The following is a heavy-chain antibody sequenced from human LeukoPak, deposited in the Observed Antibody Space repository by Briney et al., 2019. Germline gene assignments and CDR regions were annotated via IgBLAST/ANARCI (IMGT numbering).Heavy chain of an antibody. CDR2: ISSSSSYI. D-gene: IGHD6-6*01. V-gene: IGHV3-21*01. J-gene: IGHJ4*02. CDR1: GFTFSSYS. Sequence: GGPLRLSCAASGFTFSSYSTNWVRQAPGKGLEWVSSISSSSSYIYYADSLKGRFTISRDNAKNSLYLQMNSLRAEDTAVYYCARCRVTHSSSSELDYWGQGTLVTVSS. CDR3: ARCRVTHSSSSELDY.